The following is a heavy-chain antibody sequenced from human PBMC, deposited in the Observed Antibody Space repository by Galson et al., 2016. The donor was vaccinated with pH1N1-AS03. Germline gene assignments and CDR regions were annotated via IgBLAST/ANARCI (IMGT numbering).Heavy chain of an antibody. CDR2: IWPSDSDT. Sequence: QSGAEVKEPGQSLRISCKASGYTFITYWLAWVRQKPGKGLEWMGIIWPSDSDTRYSPSFQGQVTMSADKSINTGYLEFTSLKAADTATYYCARHGYSGHDYAFDVWGQGTVVTVTS. V-gene: IGHV5-51*01. CDR1: GYTFITYW. CDR3: ARHGYSGHDYAFDV. J-gene: IGHJ3*01. D-gene: IGHD5-12*01.